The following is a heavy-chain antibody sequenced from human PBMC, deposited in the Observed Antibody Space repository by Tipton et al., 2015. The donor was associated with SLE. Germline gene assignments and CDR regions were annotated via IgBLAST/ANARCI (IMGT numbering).Heavy chain of an antibody. CDR2: IYPSGTT. CDR1: GVSISTYY. Sequence: TLSLTCSVSGVSISTYYWSWIRQPPGKGLEWMGYIYPSGTTPYNPSLKSRLTISVDTSRNQFSMKLTSVTAADTALYYCAGDHDSERYRFDYWGQGILVTVSS. J-gene: IGHJ4*02. V-gene: IGHV4-4*08. CDR3: AGDHDSERYRFDY. D-gene: IGHD3-10*01.